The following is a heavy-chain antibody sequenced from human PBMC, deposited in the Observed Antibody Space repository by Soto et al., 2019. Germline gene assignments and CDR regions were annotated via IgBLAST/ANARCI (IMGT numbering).Heavy chain of an antibody. Sequence: PSETLSLTCTVSGGSISSSSYYWGWIRQPPGKGLEWIGSIYYSGSTYYNPSLKSRVTISVDKSKNQFSLKLSSVTAADTAVYYCAREGYDILTGSHPKEYYYYGMDVWGQGTTVTVSS. CDR3: AREGYDILTGSHPKEYYYYGMDV. J-gene: IGHJ6*02. V-gene: IGHV4-39*07. CDR2: IYYSGST. D-gene: IGHD3-9*01. CDR1: GGSISSSSYY.